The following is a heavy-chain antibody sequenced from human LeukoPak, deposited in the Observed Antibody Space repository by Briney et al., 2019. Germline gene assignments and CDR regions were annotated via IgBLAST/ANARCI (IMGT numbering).Heavy chain of an antibody. CDR3: ARTGGNSVAFDI. CDR2: IYSGGST. J-gene: IGHJ3*02. D-gene: IGHD4-23*01. CDR1: GGTFSSYA. V-gene: IGHV3-53*01. Sequence: ASVKVSCKASGGTFSSYAISWVRQAPGKGLEWVSVIYSGGSTYYADSVKGRFTISRDNSKNTLYLQMNSLRAEDTAVYYCARTGGNSVAFDIWGQGTMVTVSS.